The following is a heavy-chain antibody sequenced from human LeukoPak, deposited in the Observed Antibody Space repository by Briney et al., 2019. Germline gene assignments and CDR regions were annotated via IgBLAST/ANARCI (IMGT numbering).Heavy chain of an antibody. CDR1: GGSITSYY. CDR2: IYYSGST. D-gene: IGHD4-17*01. Sequence: PSETLSLTCTVSGGSITSYYWSWIRQPPGKGLEWIGYIYYSGSTNYNPSPKSRLTISVDASKNQFSLKLGSVTATDTAVYYCASLTTVTQGYFDSWGQGTLVTVSS. J-gene: IGHJ4*02. V-gene: IGHV4-59*08. CDR3: ASLTTVTQGYFDS.